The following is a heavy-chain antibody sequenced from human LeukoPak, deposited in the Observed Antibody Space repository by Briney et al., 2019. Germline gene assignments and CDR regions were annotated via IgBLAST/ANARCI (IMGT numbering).Heavy chain of an antibody. V-gene: IGHV3-30*18. CDR3: AKEGRWLQLGGAFDI. D-gene: IGHD5-24*01. CDR2: ISSDESNK. Sequence: GRSLTHSCAASGFTFSSYDMQWVRQAPGKGLEWVSVISSDESNKYYADSVKVRFTISRDNSKNTLYLQMSSLRPEDTAVYYCAKEGRWLQLGGAFDIWGQGTMVTVSS. CDR1: GFTFSSYD. J-gene: IGHJ3*02.